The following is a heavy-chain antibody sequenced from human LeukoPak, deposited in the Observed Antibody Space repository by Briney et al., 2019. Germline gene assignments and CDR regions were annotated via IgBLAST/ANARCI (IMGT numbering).Heavy chain of an antibody. V-gene: IGHV3-66*01. D-gene: IGHD1-26*01. CDR1: GFTVSSNY. CDR3: ARDRVGAPDY. CDR2: IYSGGST. Sequence: GGSLRLSCGASGFTVSSNYMSWVRQAPGKGLEWVSVIYSGGSTYYADSVKGRFTISRDNSKNTLYLQINSLRAEDTAMYYCARDRVGAPDYWGQGTLVTVSS. J-gene: IGHJ4*02.